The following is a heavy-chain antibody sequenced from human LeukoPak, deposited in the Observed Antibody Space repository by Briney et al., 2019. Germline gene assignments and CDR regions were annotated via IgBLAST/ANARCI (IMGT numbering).Heavy chain of an antibody. CDR2: VKQDGSEK. J-gene: IGHJ4*02. Sequence: PGGSLRLSCAASGFTFSTYWMTWVRQAPGKGLEWVANVKQDGSEKYYVDSVKGRFTISRDNAKNSLYLQMNSLRAEDTAVYYCAIGIAVAGSGYWGQGTLVTVSS. D-gene: IGHD6-19*01. CDR1: GFTFSTYW. CDR3: AIGIAVAGSGY. V-gene: IGHV3-7*01.